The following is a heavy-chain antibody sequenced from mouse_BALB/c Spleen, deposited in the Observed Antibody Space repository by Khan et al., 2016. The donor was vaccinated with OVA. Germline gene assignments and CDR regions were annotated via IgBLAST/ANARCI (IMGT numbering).Heavy chain of an antibody. Sequence: VKLLESGPELVKPSPSLSISCKVSGYSFTCYWVNWINQRPGQGLEWIGYINPTAGYTDYNQKFKDMATLTADKSSSTAYMQLSSLTSDDSAVYYCAKDRIDYWGQGAALTVSS. CDR3: AKDRIDY. J-gene: IGHJ2*01. CDR1: GYSFTCYW. V-gene: IGHV1-7*01. CDR2: INPTAGYT.